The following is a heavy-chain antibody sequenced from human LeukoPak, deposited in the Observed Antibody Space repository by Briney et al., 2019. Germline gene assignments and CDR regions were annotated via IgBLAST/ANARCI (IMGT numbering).Heavy chain of an antibody. V-gene: IGHV3-30*18. J-gene: IGHJ4*02. Sequence: GGSLRLSCAASGFTFSSYAMSWVRQAPGKGLEWVAVISYDGSNKYYADSVKGRFTISRDNSKNTLYLQMNSLRAEDTAVYYCAKDHKILRQQLACDYWGQGTLVTVSS. CDR3: AKDHKILRQQLACDY. D-gene: IGHD6-13*01. CDR1: GFTFSSYA. CDR2: ISYDGSNK.